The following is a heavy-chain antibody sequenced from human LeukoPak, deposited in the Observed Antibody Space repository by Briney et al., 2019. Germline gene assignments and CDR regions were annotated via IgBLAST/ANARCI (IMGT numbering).Heavy chain of an antibody. J-gene: IGHJ6*03. V-gene: IGHV1-69*05. Sequence: SVKVSRKASGGTFSSYAISWVRQAPGQGLEWMGGIIPIFGTANYAQKFQGRVTITTDESTSTAYMELSSLRSEDTAVYYCARDRHTAMVYYYYYMDVWGTGTTVTVSS. D-gene: IGHD5-18*01. CDR3: ARDRHTAMVYYYYYMDV. CDR2: IIPIFGTA. CDR1: GGTFSSYA.